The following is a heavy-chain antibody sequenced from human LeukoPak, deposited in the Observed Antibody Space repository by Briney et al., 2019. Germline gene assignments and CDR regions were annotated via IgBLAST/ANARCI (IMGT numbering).Heavy chain of an antibody. Sequence: PGGSLRLSCTASGFTFGDYAMSWFRQAPGKGLEWVGFIRSKAYGGTTEYAAPVKGRFTISRDDSKGVAYLQMSSLKSEDTAVYYCGRVLYGSGTFTLYYNHYYMDVWGKGTAVAISS. V-gene: IGHV3-49*03. CDR1: GFTFGDYA. J-gene: IGHJ6*03. D-gene: IGHD3-10*01. CDR2: IRSKAYGGTT. CDR3: GRVLYGSGTFTLYYNHYYMDV.